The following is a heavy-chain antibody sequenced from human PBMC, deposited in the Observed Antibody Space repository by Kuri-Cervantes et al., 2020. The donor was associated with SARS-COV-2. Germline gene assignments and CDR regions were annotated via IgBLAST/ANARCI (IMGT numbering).Heavy chain of an antibody. CDR2: ISSSGSYI. CDR3: TSTDFWSGYYFRY. J-gene: IGHJ4*02. CDR1: GFTFSSYS. Sequence: GGSLRLSCAASGFTFSSYSMNWVRQAPGKGLEWVSSISSSGSYIYYADSVKGRFTISRDNAKNSLYLQMNSLRAEDTAVYYCTSTDFWSGYYFRYWGQGTLVTVSS. D-gene: IGHD3-3*01. V-gene: IGHV3-21*01.